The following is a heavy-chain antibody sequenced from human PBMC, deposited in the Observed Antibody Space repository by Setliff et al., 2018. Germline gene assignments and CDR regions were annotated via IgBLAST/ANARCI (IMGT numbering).Heavy chain of an antibody. V-gene: IGHV1-69*06. J-gene: IGHJ5*02. CDR1: GGTFSSYA. Sequence: SVKVSCKAFGGTFSSYAISWVRQAPGQGLEWMGGIIPIFGTANYAQKFQGRVTMTEDTSTDTAYMELSSLRSEDTAVYYCARGGIGFSEITIFGVALYWFDPWGQGTLVTVSS. CDR3: ARGGIGFSEITIFGVALYWFDP. D-gene: IGHD3-3*01. CDR2: IIPIFGTA.